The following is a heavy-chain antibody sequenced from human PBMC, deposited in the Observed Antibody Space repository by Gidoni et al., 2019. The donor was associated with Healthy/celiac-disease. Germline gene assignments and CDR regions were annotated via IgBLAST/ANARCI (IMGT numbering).Heavy chain of an antibody. CDR2: IYYSGNT. J-gene: IGHJ4*02. Sequence: QLQLQESGPGLGKPSETLSLTCAVSGGSISSSSYYWGWIRQPPVKGLEWIGSIYYSGNTYYNPSLKSRVTISVDTSKNQFSLKLSSVTAANTAVYYCARRRYTFDYWGQGTLVTVSS. CDR1: GGSISSSSYY. CDR3: ARRRYTFDY. V-gene: IGHV4-39*01. D-gene: IGHD1-20*01.